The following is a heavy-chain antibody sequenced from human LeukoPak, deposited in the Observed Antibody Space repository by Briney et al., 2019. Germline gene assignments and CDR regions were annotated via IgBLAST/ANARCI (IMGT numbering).Heavy chain of an antibody. V-gene: IGHV3-53*01. Sequence: GGSLRLSCAASGFSFDDYAMHRVRQAPGKGLEWVSFIYSDNTHYSDSVKGRFTISRDNSKNTLYLQMNSLRAEDTAVYYCARRAGAYSHPYDYWGQGTLVTVSS. CDR1: GFSFDDYA. J-gene: IGHJ4*02. CDR3: ARRAGAYSHPYDY. D-gene: IGHD4/OR15-4a*01. CDR2: IYSDNT.